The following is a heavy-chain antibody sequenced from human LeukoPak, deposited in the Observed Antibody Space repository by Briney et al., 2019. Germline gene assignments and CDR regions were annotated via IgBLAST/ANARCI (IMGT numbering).Heavy chain of an antibody. D-gene: IGHD4-23*01. V-gene: IGHV3-23*01. Sequence: PGGSLRLSCVGSGFNYDNYGMSWVRQASGKGLMWVAGITFDGGVTRYADSVKGRFTISRDNSKNTMSLQMNSLRADDTAIYYCARESRSVVTRYFQHWGQGTLVTVSS. J-gene: IGHJ1*01. CDR1: GFNYDNYG. CDR3: ARESRSVVTRYFQH. CDR2: ITFDGGVT.